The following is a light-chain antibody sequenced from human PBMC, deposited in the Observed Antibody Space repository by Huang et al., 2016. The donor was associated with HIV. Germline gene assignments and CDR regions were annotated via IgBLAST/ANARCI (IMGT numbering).Light chain of an antibody. CDR2: LGS. Sequence: DIVMTQSPVSLPVTPGEPASISCRSSQSLLQSNGHNYLDWFLQKPGQPPQLLIYLGSNRASGVPDRFSGGGSGTDFTLKISRVEAEDVGTYYCMQALQTLATYSFGQGTKLEIK. V-gene: IGKV2-28*01. CDR3: MQALQTLATYS. CDR1: QSLLQSNGHNY. J-gene: IGKJ2*03.